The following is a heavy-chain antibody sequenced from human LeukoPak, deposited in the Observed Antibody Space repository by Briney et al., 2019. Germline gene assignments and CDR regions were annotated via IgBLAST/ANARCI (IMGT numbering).Heavy chain of an antibody. Sequence: SVKVSCKASGGTFSSYAISGVRPAPGQGLEWMGRIIPILGIANYAQKFQGRVTITADKSTSTAYMELSSLRSEDTAVYYCASDRGAFGGVIAAPYWGQGTLVTVSS. CDR3: ASDRGAFGGVIAAPY. V-gene: IGHV1-69*04. D-gene: IGHD3-16*02. CDR1: GGTFSSYA. J-gene: IGHJ4*02. CDR2: IIPILGIA.